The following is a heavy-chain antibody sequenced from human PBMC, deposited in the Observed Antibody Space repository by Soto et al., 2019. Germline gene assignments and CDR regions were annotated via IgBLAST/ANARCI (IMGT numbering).Heavy chain of an antibody. J-gene: IGHJ6*02. CDR1: GGSFIGYY. Sequence: SETLSLTCAVYGGSFIGYYWSWILQPPGKGLEWIGEINHSGSTNYNPSLKSRVTISVDTSKNQFSLKLGSVTAADTAVYYCARGISSSFGYYCMDVWGQGTTVTVSS. V-gene: IGHV4-34*01. CDR3: ARGISSSFGYYCMDV. D-gene: IGHD6-6*01. CDR2: INHSGST.